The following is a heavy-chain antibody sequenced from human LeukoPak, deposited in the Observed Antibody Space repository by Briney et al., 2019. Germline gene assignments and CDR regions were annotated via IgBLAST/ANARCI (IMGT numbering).Heavy chain of an antibody. D-gene: IGHD3-22*01. V-gene: IGHV4-39*01. CDR1: GGSISSSSYS. J-gene: IGHJ4*02. Sequence: PSETLSLTCTVSGGSISSSSYSWTWIRQPPGKGLEWIGSIHYDGNTYYKPSLKSRVTISVDTSKNQFSLKLSSVTAADTAVYYCGYDSSGSDGYYWGQGTLVTVSS. CDR2: IHYDGNT. CDR3: GYDSSGSDGYY.